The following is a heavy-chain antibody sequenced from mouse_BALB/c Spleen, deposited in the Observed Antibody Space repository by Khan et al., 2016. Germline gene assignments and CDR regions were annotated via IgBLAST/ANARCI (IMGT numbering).Heavy chain of an antibody. J-gene: IGHJ4*01. Sequence: QIQLVQSGPELKKPGETIKISCKASGYTFTNYGMNWVKQAPGKGLKWMGWINTYTGEPTYADDFKGRFAFSLETSASTAYLQINNLKNEDTATYFCASEPYAIDYWGQGTSVTVSS. CDR1: GYTFTNYG. CDR2: INTYTGEP. V-gene: IGHV9-3-1*01. CDR3: ASEPYAIDY.